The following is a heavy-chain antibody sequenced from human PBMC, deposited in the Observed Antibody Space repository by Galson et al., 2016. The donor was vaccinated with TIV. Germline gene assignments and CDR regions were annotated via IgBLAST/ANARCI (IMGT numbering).Heavy chain of an antibody. CDR3: ARGAGLLAPNPCDY. J-gene: IGHJ4*02. D-gene: IGHD2-15*01. CDR2: ISGYNDNT. Sequence: SVKVSCKASGYTFTNYGINWVRQAPGQGLDWMGWISGYNDNTIYAQRLQGRVTVTTDTSTSTVYMELRSLRSDDTAVYYCARGAGLLAPNPCDYWGPGTPVTVFS. V-gene: IGHV1-18*01. CDR1: GYTFTNYG.